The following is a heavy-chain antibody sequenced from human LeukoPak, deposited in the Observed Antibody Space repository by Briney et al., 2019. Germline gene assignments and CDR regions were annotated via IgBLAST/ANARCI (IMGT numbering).Heavy chain of an antibody. J-gene: IGHJ6*03. CDR2: IYTSGRT. D-gene: IGHD3-22*01. CDR1: GGSISSGSYY. Sequence: SQTLSLTCTVSGGSISSGSYYWSWIRQPAGKGLEWIGRIYTSGRTNYNPSLKSRVTISVDTSKNQFSLKLSSVTAADTAVYYCARVIRTYYYDSSGYSYYYYMDVWGKGTTVTVSS. CDR3: ARVIRTYYYDSSGYSYYYYMDV. V-gene: IGHV4-61*02.